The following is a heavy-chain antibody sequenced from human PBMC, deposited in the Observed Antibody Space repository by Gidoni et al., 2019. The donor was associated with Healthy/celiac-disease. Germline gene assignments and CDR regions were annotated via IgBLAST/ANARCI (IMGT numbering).Heavy chain of an antibody. CDR2: ISWNSGSI. CDR3: AKSRGWSQVIYYFDY. V-gene: IGHV3-9*01. Sequence: EVQLVESGGGLVQPGRSLRLSCAASGFTFDDYAMHWVRQAPGKGLEWVSGISWNSGSIGYADSVKGRFTISRDNAKNSLYLQMNSLRAEDTALYYCAKSRGWSQVIYYFDYWGQGTLVTVSS. D-gene: IGHD6-19*01. J-gene: IGHJ4*02. CDR1: GFTFDDYA.